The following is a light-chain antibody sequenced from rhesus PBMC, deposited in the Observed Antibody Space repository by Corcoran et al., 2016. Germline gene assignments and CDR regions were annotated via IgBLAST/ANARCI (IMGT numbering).Light chain of an antibody. V-gene: IGKV1-66*01. J-gene: IGKJ4*01. CDR3: QQYSNSPPT. CDR2: DAS. CDR1: QGINHY. Sequence: DIQMTQSPSSLSASVGDRVTITCRESQGINHYLSWYQQKPGKAPKPLIYDASSLETGVPERFSGIGSGTDYTLTISGLQPEDIATYSCQQYSNSPPTFGGGTKVEIQ.